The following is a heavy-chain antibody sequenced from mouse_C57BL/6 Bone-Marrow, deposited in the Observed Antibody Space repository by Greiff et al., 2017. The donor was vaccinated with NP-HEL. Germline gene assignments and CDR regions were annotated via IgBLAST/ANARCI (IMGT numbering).Heavy chain of an antibody. CDR3: TRAYYSKYYFDY. Sequence: EVQRVESGGGLVQPGGSMKLSCVASGFTFSNYWMNWVRQSPEKGLEWVAQIRLKSDNYATHYAESVKGRFTISRDDSKSSVYLQMNNLRAEDTGIYYCTRAYYSKYYFDYWGQGTTLTVSS. CDR2: IRLKSDNYAT. D-gene: IGHD2-5*01. CDR1: GFTFSNYW. V-gene: IGHV6-3*01. J-gene: IGHJ2*01.